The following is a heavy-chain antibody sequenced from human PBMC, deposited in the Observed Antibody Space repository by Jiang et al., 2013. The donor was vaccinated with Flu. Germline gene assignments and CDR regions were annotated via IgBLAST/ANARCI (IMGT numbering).Heavy chain of an antibody. CDR1: GYTFTSYG. CDR2: ISAYNGNT. J-gene: IGHJ5*02. D-gene: IGHD3-9*01. V-gene: IGHV1-18*01. CDR3: ARDRGPQELRYFDWLLEGWFDP. Sequence: GAEVKKPGASVKVSCKASGYTFTSYGISWVRQAPGQGLEWMGWISAYNGNTNYAQKLQGRVTMTTDTSTSTAYMELRSLRSDDTAVYYCARDRGPQELRYFDWLLEGWFDPWGQGTLVTVSS.